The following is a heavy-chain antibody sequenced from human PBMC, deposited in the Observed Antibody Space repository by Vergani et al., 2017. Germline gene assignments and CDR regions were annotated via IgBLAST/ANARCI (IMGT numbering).Heavy chain of an antibody. D-gene: IGHD2-21*02. CDR1: GGSVSSGGYY. CDR3: ARDYCGGDCYSTKIDY. V-gene: IGHV4-31*03. J-gene: IGHJ4*02. CDR2: IYYSGST. Sequence: QVQLQESGPGLVKPSQTLSLTCTVSGGSVSSGGYYWSWIRQHPGKGLEWIGYIYYSGSTYYNPSLKSRVTISVDTSKNQFSLKLSSVTAADTAVYYCARDYCGGDCYSTKIDYWGQGTLVTVSS.